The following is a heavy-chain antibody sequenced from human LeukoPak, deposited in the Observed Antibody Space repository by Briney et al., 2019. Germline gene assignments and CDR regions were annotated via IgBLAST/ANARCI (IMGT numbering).Heavy chain of an antibody. CDR1: GYTFTSYD. CDR2: MNPNSGNT. D-gene: IGHD3-22*01. J-gene: IGHJ4*02. CDR3: ARGRWAYYYDSSGYKY. V-gene: IGHV1-8*01. Sequence: ASVKVSCKASGYTFTSYDINWVRQATGQGHEWMGWMNPNSGNTGYAQKFQGRVTMTRNTSISTAYMELSSLRSEDTAVYYCARGRWAYYYDSSGYKYWGQGTLVTVSS.